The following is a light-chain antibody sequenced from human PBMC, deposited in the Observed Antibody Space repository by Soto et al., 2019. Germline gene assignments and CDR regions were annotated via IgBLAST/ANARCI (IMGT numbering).Light chain of an antibody. Sequence: AIQLTQSPSSLSASVGDKITITCRASQGVSSALAWYQQKPGKAPKLLIYDASSLESGVPSRFSGSGSGTDFTLTISILQPDDFATYYCQQFDSYPLTFGGGTKLE. CDR2: DAS. CDR1: QGVSSA. CDR3: QQFDSYPLT. J-gene: IGKJ4*01. V-gene: IGKV1-13*02.